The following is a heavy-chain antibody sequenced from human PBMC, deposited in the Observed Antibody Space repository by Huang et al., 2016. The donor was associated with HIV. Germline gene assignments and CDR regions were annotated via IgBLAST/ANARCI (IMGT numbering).Heavy chain of an antibody. CDR2: ISPICGTA. Sequence: QVLLVQSGAEVRKPGSSVQVSCTAFGGTFSSYAISWVRQAPGQGLEWMGGISPICGTANYTQKVQGRVTITVDETTNTGYMELTRLTSEDTAVYYCARTAYSYGFRQGYNWFDPWGQGTPVTVSS. CDR3: ARTAYSYGFRQGYNWFDP. CDR1: GGTFSSYA. J-gene: IGHJ5*02. D-gene: IGHD5-18*01. V-gene: IGHV1-69*13.